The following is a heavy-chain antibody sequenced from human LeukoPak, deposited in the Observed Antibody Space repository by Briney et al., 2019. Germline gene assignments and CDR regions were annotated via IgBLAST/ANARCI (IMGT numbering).Heavy chain of an antibody. J-gene: IGHJ5*02. CDR2: ISSSSSYI. CDR1: GFTFSTYS. Sequence: GGSLRLSCAASGFTFSTYSMNWVRQAPGKGPEWVSSISSSSSYIYYADSVKGRFTISRDNAKNSLYLQMNSLRAEDTALYYCARVNWNYEYNWFDPWGQGTLVTVSS. V-gene: IGHV3-21*01. D-gene: IGHD1-7*01. CDR3: ARVNWNYEYNWFDP.